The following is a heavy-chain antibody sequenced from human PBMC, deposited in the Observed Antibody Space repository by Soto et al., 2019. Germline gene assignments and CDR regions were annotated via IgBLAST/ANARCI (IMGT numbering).Heavy chain of an antibody. Sequence: EVQLVEYGGGLLQPGGSLRLSCAVSGSTFSKDWMHWVRQAPGKGLVWVSHINSDGSSTNYADFVKGRFNIARDNAKNTVYLQMNSLRAEDTAVYYCARDRSYSLDVWGQGTTVTVSS. J-gene: IGHJ6*02. V-gene: IGHV3-74*01. CDR1: GSTFSKDW. CDR3: ARDRSYSLDV. CDR2: INSDGSST.